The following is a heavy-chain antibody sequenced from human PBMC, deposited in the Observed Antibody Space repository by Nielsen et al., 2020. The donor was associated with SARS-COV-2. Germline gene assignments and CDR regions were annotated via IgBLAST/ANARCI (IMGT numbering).Heavy chain of an antibody. Sequence: GESLKISCPASGFTFSSYWMHWVRQAPGKGLVWVSRVDSDETITTYADSVKGRFTISRDNAKNTLYLQMNSLRAEDTAVYYCARRSIGSAPYYFDYWGQGTLVTVSS. J-gene: IGHJ4*02. CDR1: GFTFSSYW. CDR3: ARRSIGSAPYYFDY. D-gene: IGHD2-15*01. V-gene: IGHV3-74*01. CDR2: VDSDETIT.